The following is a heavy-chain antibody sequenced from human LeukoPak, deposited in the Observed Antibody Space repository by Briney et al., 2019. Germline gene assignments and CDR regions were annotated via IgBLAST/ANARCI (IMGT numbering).Heavy chain of an antibody. D-gene: IGHD3-9*01. Sequence: GRSLRLSCAASGFTFSSYVMHWVRQAPGKGLEWVAIISYDESNKYNADSVKGRFTISRDNSKNTLYLQMNSLRDDDTAVYYCARENGVLTGYPLDCWGQGTLVTVSS. V-gene: IGHV3-30-3*01. CDR3: ARENGVLTGYPLDC. CDR1: GFTFSSYV. J-gene: IGHJ4*02. CDR2: ISYDESNK.